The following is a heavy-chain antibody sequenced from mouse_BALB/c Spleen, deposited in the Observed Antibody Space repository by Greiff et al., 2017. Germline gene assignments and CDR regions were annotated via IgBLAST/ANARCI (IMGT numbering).Heavy chain of an antibody. Sequence: EVHLVESGGGLVQPGGSRKLSCAASGFTFSSFGMHWVRQAPEKGLEWVAYISSGSSTIYYADTVKGRFTISRDNPKNTLFLQMTSLRSEDTAMYYCARDYGHWYFDVWGAGTTVTVSS. D-gene: IGHD2-4*01. CDR3: ARDYGHWYFDV. V-gene: IGHV5-17*02. J-gene: IGHJ1*01. CDR1: GFTFSSFG. CDR2: ISSGSSTI.